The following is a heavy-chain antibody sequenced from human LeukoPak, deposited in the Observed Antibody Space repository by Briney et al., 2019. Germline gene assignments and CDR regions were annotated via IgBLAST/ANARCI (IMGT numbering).Heavy chain of an antibody. Sequence: SETLSLTCAVYGGSFSGYYWSWIRQPPGKGLEWIGEINHSGSTNYNPSLKSRVTISVDMSKNQFSLKLSSVTAADTAVYYCARGRITIPPDYWGQGTLVTVSS. CDR3: ARGRITIPPDY. J-gene: IGHJ4*02. V-gene: IGHV4-34*01. D-gene: IGHD3-10*01. CDR2: INHSGST. CDR1: GGSFSGYY.